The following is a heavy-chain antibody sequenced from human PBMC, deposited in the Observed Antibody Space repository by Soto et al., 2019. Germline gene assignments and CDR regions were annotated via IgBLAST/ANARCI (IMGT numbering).Heavy chain of an antibody. CDR3: ARTLSGDIVDY. Sequence: QVQLVQSGAEVKKPGASVKVSCKASGYTFTSYDINWVRQATGQGLEWMGWKNPHSGNTGYAQQFHGRVTMPKYPSLRTAYMEIRTLRSEYTAVYYCARTLSGDIVDYWGQGTLVYDS. D-gene: IGHD4-17*01. CDR2: KNPHSGNT. CDR1: GYTFTSYD. V-gene: IGHV1-8*01. J-gene: IGHJ4*02.